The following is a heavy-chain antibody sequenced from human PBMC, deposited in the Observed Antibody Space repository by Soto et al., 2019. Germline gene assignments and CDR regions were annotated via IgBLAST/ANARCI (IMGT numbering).Heavy chain of an antibody. CDR1: GGSISSSSYY. CDR3: ARLYEYYDFWSGRYGPDY. CDR2: IYYSGST. V-gene: IGHV4-39*01. D-gene: IGHD3-3*01. J-gene: IGHJ4*02. Sequence: QLQLQESGPGLVKPSETLSLTCTVSGGSISSSSYYWGWIRQPPGKGLEWIGSIYYSGSTYYNPSLKSRVTISVDTSKNQFSLKLSSVTAADTAVYYCARLYEYYDFWSGRYGPDYWGQGTLVTVSS.